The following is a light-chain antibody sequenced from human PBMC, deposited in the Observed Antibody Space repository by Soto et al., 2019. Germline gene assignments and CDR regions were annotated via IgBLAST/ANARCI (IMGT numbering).Light chain of an antibody. Sequence: DIQLTQSPSFVSASVGDRISITCRASQGIGNWLAWYQQKPGKAPHLLIYAASSLQSGVPSRFTGSGSGTDFTLTICSLQPEDFVVYYCQQAKSFPPTFGGGTKVELK. V-gene: IGKV1-12*01. CDR2: AAS. CDR3: QQAKSFPPT. J-gene: IGKJ4*01. CDR1: QGIGNW.